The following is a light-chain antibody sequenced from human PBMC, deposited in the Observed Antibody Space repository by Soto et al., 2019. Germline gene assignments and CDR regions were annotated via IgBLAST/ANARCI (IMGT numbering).Light chain of an antibody. Sequence: ETRMTQSPATLSVSPGERVTLSCRASQSFRNSVAWYQQRPGQAPWLLIYDSSFRATGISARFSGSGSGTEFTLTISSLQSEDFAVYYCQQYNNWPRTFGQGTKLEI. J-gene: IGKJ2*01. CDR2: DSS. CDR3: QQYNNWPRT. V-gene: IGKV3-15*01. CDR1: QSFRNS.